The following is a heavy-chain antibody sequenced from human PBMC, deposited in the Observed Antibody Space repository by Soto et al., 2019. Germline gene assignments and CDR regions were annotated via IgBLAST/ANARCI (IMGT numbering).Heavy chain of an antibody. CDR2: IKQDGSEK. Sequence: GGSLRLSCAASGFIFSSYWMSWVRQAPGRGLEWVANIKQDGSEKYYLDSVKGRFTISRDNAKTSLYLLMNSLRAEDTAVYYCTRDLNGDWNYGESWGQGTLVTVYS. V-gene: IGHV3-7*03. CDR1: GFIFSSYW. CDR3: TRDLNGDWNYGES. J-gene: IGHJ5*02. D-gene: IGHD1-7*01.